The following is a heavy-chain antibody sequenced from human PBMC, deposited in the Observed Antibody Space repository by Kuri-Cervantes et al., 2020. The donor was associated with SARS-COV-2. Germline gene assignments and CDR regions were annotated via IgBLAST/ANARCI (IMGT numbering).Heavy chain of an antibody. CDR2: ISYDGSSK. CDR1: GFTVSSYA. CDR3: AKDPHGIVVVVAAIDQ. V-gene: IGHV3-30*18. D-gene: IGHD2-15*01. J-gene: IGHJ4*02. Sequence: GGSLRLSCAASGFTVSSYAMHWVRQAPGKGLEWVALISYDGSSKYYADSVKGRFTISRDNSKNTLYLQMSSLRVEDTAVYYCAKDPHGIVVVVAAIDQWGQGTLVTVSS.